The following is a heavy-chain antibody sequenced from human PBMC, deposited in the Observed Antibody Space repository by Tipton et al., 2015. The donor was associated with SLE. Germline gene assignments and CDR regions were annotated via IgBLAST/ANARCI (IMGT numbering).Heavy chain of an antibody. V-gene: IGHV4-59*01. CDR1: GASFNGYY. D-gene: IGHD3-22*01. CDR2: VYYSGTT. J-gene: IGHJ5*02. Sequence: TLSLTCSVYGASFNGYYWTWIRQPPGKGLEWIGYVYYSGTTNYNPSLKSRVTISVDTSKNQFSLKLSSVTAADTAVYYCARDSSGGYNWFDPWGQGTLVTVSS. CDR3: ARDSSGGYNWFDP.